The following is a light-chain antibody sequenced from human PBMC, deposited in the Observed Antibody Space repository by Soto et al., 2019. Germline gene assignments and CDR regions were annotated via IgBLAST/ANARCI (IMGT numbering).Light chain of an antibody. V-gene: IGLV2-11*01. Sequence: QSALTQPRSVSGSPGQSVTISCTGTSSDVGGYNYVSWYQQHPGKAPKLMISDVSKRPSGVPDRFSGSKSGNTASLTISGLQAEDEADYYCCSYAGSYTFVIFGGGTKLT. CDR2: DVS. J-gene: IGLJ2*01. CDR1: SSDVGGYNY. CDR3: CSYAGSYTFVI.